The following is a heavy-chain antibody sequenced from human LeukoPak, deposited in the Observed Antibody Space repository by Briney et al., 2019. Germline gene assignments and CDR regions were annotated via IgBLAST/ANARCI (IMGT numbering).Heavy chain of an antibody. V-gene: IGHV3-7*01. J-gene: IGHJ4*02. D-gene: IGHD2-21*02. Sequence: GGSLRLSCAASGLIFSKYWMTWVRQAPGKGLEGVASIKPDGSEKYYLDFVKGRFTISRDNARDSLYLQMNSLRDDDTSVYFCARDASDLYWGRGTLVTVSS. CDR1: GLIFSKYW. CDR3: ARDASDLY. CDR2: IKPDGSEK.